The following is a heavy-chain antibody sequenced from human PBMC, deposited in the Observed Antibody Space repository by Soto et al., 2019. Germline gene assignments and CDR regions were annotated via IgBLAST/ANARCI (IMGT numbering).Heavy chain of an antibody. V-gene: IGHV4-61*01. CDR3: ARSGSYYGWFDP. CDR2: IYYSGST. CDR1: GGSVSSGSYY. D-gene: IGHD1-26*01. Sequence: PSETLSLTCTVSGGSVSSGSYYWSWIRQPPGKGLEWIGYIYYSGSTNYNPSLKSRVTISVDTSKNQFSLKLSSVTAADTAVYYCARSGSYYGWFDPWGQGTRVTVSS. J-gene: IGHJ5*02.